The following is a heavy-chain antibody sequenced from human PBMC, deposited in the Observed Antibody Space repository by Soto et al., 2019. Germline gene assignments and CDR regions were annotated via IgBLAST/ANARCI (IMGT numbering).Heavy chain of an antibody. CDR3: ARGFNNDYYAAYFQH. V-gene: IGHV1-18*01. D-gene: IGHD1-26*01. CDR2: ISAYNGNT. Sequence: QVQLVQSGAEVKKPGASVTVSCKASGYTFTSYGINWVRQAPGQGLEWMGWISAYNGNTNYAQKLQGRVTMATDTATSTAYMDLRRLRSDDTAVYYCARGFNNDYYAAYFQHWGQGTLVTVSS. CDR1: GYTFTSYG. J-gene: IGHJ1*01.